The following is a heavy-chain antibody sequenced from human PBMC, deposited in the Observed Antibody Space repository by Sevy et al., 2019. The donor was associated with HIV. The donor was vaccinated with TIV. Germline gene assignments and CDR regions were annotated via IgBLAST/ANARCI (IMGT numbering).Heavy chain of an antibody. CDR3: ARGGETPRGFDP. Sequence: SETLSLTCTVSGGSIRSVNWWHWVRQPPGKGLEWIGEIYHSGSSNYNPSLKSRVTISVDNSKNQFSLKLSSVTAADTAVYYCARGGETPRGFDPWGQGNLVTVSS. J-gene: IGHJ5*02. V-gene: IGHV4-4*02. CDR1: GGSIRSVNW. CDR2: IYHSGSS. D-gene: IGHD3-16*01.